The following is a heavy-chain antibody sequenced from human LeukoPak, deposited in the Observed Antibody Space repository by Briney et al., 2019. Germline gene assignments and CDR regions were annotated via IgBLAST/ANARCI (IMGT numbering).Heavy chain of an antibody. V-gene: IGHV3-48*03. CDR3: ARSDRDSDWFIDGY. Sequence: GGSLRLSCAASGFTFSSYEMNWVRQAPGKGLEWVSYISSSGSTIYYADSVKGRFTISRDNAKNSLYLQMNSLRAEDTGVYYCARSDRDSDWFIDGYWGQGTLVTVSS. CDR1: GFTFSSYE. J-gene: IGHJ4*02. CDR2: ISSSGSTI. D-gene: IGHD3-9*01.